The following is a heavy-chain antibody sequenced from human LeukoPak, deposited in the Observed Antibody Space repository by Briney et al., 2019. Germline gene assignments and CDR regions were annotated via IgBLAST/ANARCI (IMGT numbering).Heavy chain of an antibody. CDR2: IKQDGSEK. CDR3: ARSRYSGYDDY. CDR1: GFTFSSYW. Sequence: GGSLRLSCAASGFTFSSYWMSWVRQAPGKGLEWVANIKQDGSEKYYVDSVKGRFIISRDNAKNSLYLQMNSLRAEDTAVYYCARSRYSGYDDYWGQGTLVTVSS. J-gene: IGHJ4*02. V-gene: IGHV3-7*01. D-gene: IGHD5-12*01.